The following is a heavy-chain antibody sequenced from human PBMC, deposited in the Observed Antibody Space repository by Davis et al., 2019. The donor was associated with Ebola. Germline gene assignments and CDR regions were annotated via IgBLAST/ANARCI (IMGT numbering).Heavy chain of an antibody. V-gene: IGHV1-69*13. CDR2: IPPMFGTP. J-gene: IGHJ4*02. D-gene: IGHD3-22*01. CDR3: AVGSYFYDSDGYAF. CDR1: GGTFRTSA. Sequence: SVKVSCKASGGTFRTSAIIWVRQAPGPGLEWMGGIPPMFGTPNYAQKFQGRVTISADESTSTAYMELSSLRFEDTAVYYCAVGSYFYDSDGYAFWGQGTLVTVSS.